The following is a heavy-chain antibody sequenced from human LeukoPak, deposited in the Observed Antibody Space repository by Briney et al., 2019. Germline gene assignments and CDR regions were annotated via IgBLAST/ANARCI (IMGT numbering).Heavy chain of an antibody. CDR3: ARISKTDAFDI. J-gene: IGHJ3*02. V-gene: IGHV3-13*01. CDR1: GFTLSSYD. D-gene: IGHD4-11*01. CDR2: IDTAGDT. Sequence: GGSLRLSCAASGFTLSSYDMHWVRQGIGKGLEWVSAIDTAGDTYYPGSVKGRFTISRENAKNSLYLQMNSLRAGDTALYYCARISKTDAFDIWGQGTMVTVSS.